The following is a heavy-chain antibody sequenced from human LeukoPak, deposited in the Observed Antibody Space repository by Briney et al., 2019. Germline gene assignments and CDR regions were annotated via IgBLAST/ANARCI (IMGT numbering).Heavy chain of an antibody. Sequence: GGSLRLSCSASRFPFSWYAMHWVRQAPGKGLEWVAFVSIDGSQEYYADSVKGRSTISRDNSKDTLDLQVTSLRGDDTAVYYCVRDSGYDRYYFDLWGQGTLVIVSS. D-gene: IGHD5-12*01. V-gene: IGHV3-30-3*01. CDR1: RFPFSWYA. CDR3: VRDSGYDRYYFDL. CDR2: VSIDGSQE. J-gene: IGHJ4*02.